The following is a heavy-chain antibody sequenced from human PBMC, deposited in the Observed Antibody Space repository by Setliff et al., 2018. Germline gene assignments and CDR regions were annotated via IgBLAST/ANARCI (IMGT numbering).Heavy chain of an antibody. Sequence: ASVKVSCKVSGYTLTELSMHWVRQATGQGLEWMGWMNPTSGNTGYAQKFQGRVTMTRNTSISTAYMELSSLRSEDTAVYYCARGFASFLEWLRPGYNWFDPWGQGTLVTVSS. J-gene: IGHJ5*02. V-gene: IGHV1-8*01. D-gene: IGHD3-3*01. CDR3: ARGFASFLEWLRPGYNWFDP. CDR1: GYTLTELS. CDR2: MNPTSGNT.